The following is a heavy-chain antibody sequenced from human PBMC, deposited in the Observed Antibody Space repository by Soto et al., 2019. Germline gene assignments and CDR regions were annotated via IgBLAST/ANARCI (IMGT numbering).Heavy chain of an antibody. J-gene: IGHJ4*02. D-gene: IGHD3-22*01. Sequence: LRLSCAASGFTFSSYAMTWVRQAPVKGLEWVSSISGSGGSTYYADSVKGRFTISRDNSKNTLYLRMNSLRAEDTAVYYCAKVCYQSMTVVEGFDYWGQGTLVTVSS. CDR1: GFTFSSYA. V-gene: IGHV3-23*01. CDR2: ISGSGGST. CDR3: AKVCYQSMTVVEGFDY.